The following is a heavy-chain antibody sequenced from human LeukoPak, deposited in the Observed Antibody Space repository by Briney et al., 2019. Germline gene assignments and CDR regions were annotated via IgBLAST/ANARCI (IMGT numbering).Heavy chain of an antibody. V-gene: IGHV5-51*01. J-gene: IGHJ4*02. CDR3: ARRPDYYDSSGYLDY. CDR1: GYSFTSYW. CDR2: IYPGDSDT. D-gene: IGHD3-22*01. Sequence: PGASLQISCKGSGYSFTSYWIGWVRPLPGKGLEWMGIIYPGDSDTRYSPSFQGQVTISADKSISTAYLQWSSLKASDTAMYYCARRPDYYDSSGYLDYWGQGTLVSVCS.